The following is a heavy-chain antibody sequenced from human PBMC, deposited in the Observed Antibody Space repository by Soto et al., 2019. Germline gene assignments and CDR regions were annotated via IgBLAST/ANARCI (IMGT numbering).Heavy chain of an antibody. CDR3: VRPYYSSSWFPFVR. CDR2: IDSGDGTT. D-gene: IGHD6-13*01. V-gene: IGHV3-11*01. J-gene: IGHJ4*02. Sequence: SGGSLRLSCTGSGFDFGDYYMSWIRQVPGKGLEWVSYIDSGDGTTYYTDSVKGRFNISRDNAKKTVYLQMSSLRVEDTALYYCVRPYYSSSWFPFVRWGQGALVTVSS. CDR1: GFDFGDYY.